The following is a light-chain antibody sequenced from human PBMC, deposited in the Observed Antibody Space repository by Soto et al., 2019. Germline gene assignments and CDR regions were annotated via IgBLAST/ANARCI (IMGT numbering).Light chain of an antibody. CDR2: DVN. Sequence: QSALTQPRSVSGSPGRSVTLSCTGTSSDVGSYNYVSWYQQHPGKAPKLMIYDVNKRPSGVLDRFSGSKSGNTASLSISGLQAEDEADYYCCSYAATYTFFVFGTGTKLTVL. CDR3: CSYAATYTFFV. V-gene: IGLV2-11*01. CDR1: SSDVGSYNY. J-gene: IGLJ1*01.